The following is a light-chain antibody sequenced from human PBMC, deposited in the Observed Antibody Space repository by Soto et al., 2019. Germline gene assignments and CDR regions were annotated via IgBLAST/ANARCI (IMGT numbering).Light chain of an antibody. V-gene: IGKV3-15*01. CDR2: GAS. CDR3: QQYGNSPRT. Sequence: EIGLTQSPATLSVSPGERVSLSCRASLSVYINLAWYQQKPGQTPRLLISGASTRATDMPGRFSGRGSGTDFTLTISRLEPEDFAVYYCQQYGNSPRTFGQGTKVDIK. CDR1: LSVYIN. J-gene: IGKJ1*01.